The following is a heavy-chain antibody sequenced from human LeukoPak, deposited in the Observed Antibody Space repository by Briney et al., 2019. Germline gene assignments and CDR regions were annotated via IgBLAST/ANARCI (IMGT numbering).Heavy chain of an antibody. J-gene: IGHJ5*02. Sequence: PGASVKVSCKASGGTFSSYDISWVRQAPGQGLEWMGGIIPIFGTANYAQKFQGRVTITADESTNTAYMELSSLRSEDTAVYYCARAMHQYSSSPLFDPWGQGTLVTVSS. CDR1: GGTFSSYD. D-gene: IGHD6-13*01. CDR3: ARAMHQYSSSPLFDP. V-gene: IGHV1-69*13. CDR2: IIPIFGTA.